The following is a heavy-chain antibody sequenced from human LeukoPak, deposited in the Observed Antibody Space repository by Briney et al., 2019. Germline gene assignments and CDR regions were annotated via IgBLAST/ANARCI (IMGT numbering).Heavy chain of an antibody. CDR1: GYTFTGYY. D-gene: IGHD3-10*01. CDR2: INPNSGGT. CDR3: ARGGSYYYGSGSPKSQDYYYYYMDV. J-gene: IGHJ6*03. V-gene: IGHV1-2*02. Sequence: ASVKVSCKASGYTFTGYYMHWVRQAPGQGLEWMGWINPNSGGTNYAQKFQGRVTMTRDTSISTAYMELSRLRSDDTAVYYCARGGSYYYGSGSPKSQDYYYYYMDVWGKGTAVTISS.